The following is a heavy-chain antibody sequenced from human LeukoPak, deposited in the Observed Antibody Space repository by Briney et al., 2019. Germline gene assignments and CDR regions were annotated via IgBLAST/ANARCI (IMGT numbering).Heavy chain of an antibody. Sequence: GGSLRLSCAASGFTFSSYAMHWVRQAPGKGLEWVAFIRYDGSNKYYADSVKGRFTISRDNSKNTLYPQMNSLRAEDTAVYYCAKDYRDYGSGSYYKNVYYMDVWGKGTTVTISS. CDR1: GFTFSSYA. D-gene: IGHD3-10*01. CDR3: AKDYRDYGSGSYYKNVYYMDV. J-gene: IGHJ6*03. CDR2: IRYDGSNK. V-gene: IGHV3-30*02.